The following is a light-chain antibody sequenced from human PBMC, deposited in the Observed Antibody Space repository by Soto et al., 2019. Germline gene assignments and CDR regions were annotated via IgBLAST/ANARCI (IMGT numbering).Light chain of an antibody. Sequence: QSVLTQPASVSGSPGQSITISCTGTSRAVGSSDLVSWYQHHPGKAPKLMIYEGTKRPSGFSNRFSGSKAGNTASLAISGLHAEDEADCCCSSYAGSNNFSFGSGPKITVL. CDR3: SSYAGSNNFS. V-gene: IGLV2-23*01. CDR2: EGT. J-gene: IGLJ1*01. CDR1: SRAVGSSDL.